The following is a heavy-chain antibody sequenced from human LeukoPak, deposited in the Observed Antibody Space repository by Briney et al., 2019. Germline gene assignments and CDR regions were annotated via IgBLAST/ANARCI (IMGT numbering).Heavy chain of an antibody. J-gene: IGHJ4*02. CDR1: GFTFSSFG. V-gene: IGHV3-30*18. Sequence: GGSLRLSCAGSGFTFSSFGMHWVRQAPGKGLEWVAVISHDGSYEYYADSMKGRFTISRDTSKNTLYLQMNSLRAEDTAVYYCAKDGLWFGDVTYLDYWGQGVLVTVSS. D-gene: IGHD3-10*01. CDR2: ISHDGSYE. CDR3: AKDGLWFGDVTYLDY.